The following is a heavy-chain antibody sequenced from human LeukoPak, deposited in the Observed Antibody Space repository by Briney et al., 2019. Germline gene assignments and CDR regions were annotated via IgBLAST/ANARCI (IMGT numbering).Heavy chain of an antibody. CDR1: GYTFTVNY. CDR3: AREDGSGGYVADN. J-gene: IGHJ4*01. Sequence: ASVTVSFKGAGYTFTVNYMNWERQAPGQGLEWMGIINPSGGSTSYAQKFQGRVTMTRDTSTSTVYIELSSLRSEDTAAYYCAREDGSGGYVADNWGHGTLVTVSS. V-gene: IGHV1-46*01. D-gene: IGHD6-19*01. CDR2: INPSGGST.